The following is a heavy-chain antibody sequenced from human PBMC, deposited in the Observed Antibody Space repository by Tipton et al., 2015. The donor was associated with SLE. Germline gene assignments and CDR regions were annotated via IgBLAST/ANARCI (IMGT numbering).Heavy chain of an antibody. D-gene: IGHD2-2*01. CDR2: MDLDGTEK. CDR1: GGSFSGHY. V-gene: IGHV3-7*01. Sequence: LSLTCAVYGGSFSGHYWSWIRQLPGKGLEWVATMDLDGTEKFYVGSVKGRFTISRDNAKNSLYLQLNSLRAEDTAVYYCTRESHATFDIWGQGTMVIVSS. J-gene: IGHJ3*02. CDR3: TRESHATFDI.